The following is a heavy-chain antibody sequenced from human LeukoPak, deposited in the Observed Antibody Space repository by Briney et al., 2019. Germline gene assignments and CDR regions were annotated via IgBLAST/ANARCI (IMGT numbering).Heavy chain of an antibody. D-gene: IGHD6-19*01. CDR2: IYHSGST. V-gene: IGHV4-30-2*01. CDR1: GGSISSGGYS. CDR3: ARTIAVAGQDYFDY. Sequence: SETLSLTCAVSGGSISSGGYSWSWIRQPPGKGLEWIGYIYHSGSTYYNPSLKSRVTISVDRSKNQFSLKLSSVTAADTAVYYCARTIAVAGQDYFDYWGQGTLVTVSS. J-gene: IGHJ4*02.